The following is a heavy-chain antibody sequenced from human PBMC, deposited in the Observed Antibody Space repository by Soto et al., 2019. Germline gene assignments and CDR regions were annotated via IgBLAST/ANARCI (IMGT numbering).Heavy chain of an antibody. Sequence: PSETLSLTCAVYGGSFSGYYWSWIRQPPGKGLEWIGEINHSGSTNYNPSLKSRVTISVDRSKNQFSLKLSSVTAADTAVYYCARFPGYLAMTLYYYYGMDVWGQGTTVTV. J-gene: IGHJ6*02. CDR2: INHSGST. D-gene: IGHD2-2*03. V-gene: IGHV4-34*01. CDR1: GGSFSGYY. CDR3: ARFPGYLAMTLYYYYGMDV.